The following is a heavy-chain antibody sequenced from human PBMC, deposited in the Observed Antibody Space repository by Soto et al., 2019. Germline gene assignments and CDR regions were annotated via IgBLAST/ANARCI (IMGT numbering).Heavy chain of an antibody. V-gene: IGHV1-3*01. CDR3: ARSRGRQQLGYYYYYGMDV. CDR2: INAGNGNT. Sequence: ASVKVSCKASGYTFTSYAMHWVRLAPGQRLEWMGWINAGNGNTKYSQKFQGRVTITRDTSASTAYMELSSLRSEDTAVYYCARSRGRQQLGYYYYYGMDVWGQGTTVTVSS. CDR1: GYTFTSYA. D-gene: IGHD6-13*01. J-gene: IGHJ6*02.